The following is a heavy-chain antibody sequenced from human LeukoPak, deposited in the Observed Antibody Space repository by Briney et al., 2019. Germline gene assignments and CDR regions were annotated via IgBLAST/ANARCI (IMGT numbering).Heavy chain of an antibody. Sequence: GGSLRLSCAASGFSFSFYWMSWVRQAPGKGLEWVANIKKDGSEKYYVDSVRGRFTISRDNAKNSLFLQMNSLRAEDTAVYYCARDRGNSDPGDWFDSWGLGSLVTVSS. V-gene: IGHV3-7*03. D-gene: IGHD4-23*01. CDR2: IKKDGSEK. CDR3: ARDRGNSDPGDWFDS. J-gene: IGHJ5*01. CDR1: GFSFSFYW.